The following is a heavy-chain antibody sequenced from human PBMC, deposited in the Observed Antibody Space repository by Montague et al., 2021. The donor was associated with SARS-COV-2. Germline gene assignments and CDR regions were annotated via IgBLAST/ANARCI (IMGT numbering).Heavy chain of an antibody. D-gene: IGHD6-13*01. CDR3: ARGAPGT. V-gene: IGHV4-34*01. Sequence: SETRSLTCAVYGGSFSDYQWTWIRQSPGKGLEWIGQINDRGTTKYNPSLKSRVTLLVDPSKKQFSLKLTSVTAADTAVYYCARGAPGTWGQGTRVTVSS. CDR2: INDRGTT. J-gene: IGHJ5*02. CDR1: GGSFSDYQ.